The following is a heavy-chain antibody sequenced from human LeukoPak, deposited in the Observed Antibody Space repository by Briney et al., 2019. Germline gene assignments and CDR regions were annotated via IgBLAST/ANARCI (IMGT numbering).Heavy chain of an antibody. CDR2: VSSSGSYI. CDR1: GFTFSSYS. D-gene: IGHD6-19*01. CDR3: ASNIAVAATGY. J-gene: IGHJ4*02. V-gene: IGHV3-21*01. Sequence: PGESLRPSCAASGFTFSSYSMNWVRQAPGKGLEWVSSVSSSGSYIYYADSVKGRFTISRDNAKNSLYLQMNSLRAEDTAVYYCASNIAVAATGYWGQGTLVTVSS.